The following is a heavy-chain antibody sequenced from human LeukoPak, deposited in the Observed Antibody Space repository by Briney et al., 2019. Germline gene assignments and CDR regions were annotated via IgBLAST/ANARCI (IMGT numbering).Heavy chain of an antibody. CDR3: ARVAEAAAFDS. Sequence: PGGSLRLSCAASGFTFSTYSMNWVRQAPGKGLEWVSSISRNSRYIYYADSMRGRFTISRDNAKNSLYLQMNNLKPEDTAVYYCARVAEAAAFDSWGQGTLVTVSS. CDR1: GFTFSTYS. CDR2: ISRNSRYI. D-gene: IGHD6-13*01. V-gene: IGHV3-21*06. J-gene: IGHJ4*02.